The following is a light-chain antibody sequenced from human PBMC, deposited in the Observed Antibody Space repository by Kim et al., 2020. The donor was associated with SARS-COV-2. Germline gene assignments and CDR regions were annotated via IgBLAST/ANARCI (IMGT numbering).Light chain of an antibody. CDR2: LNSDGSH. J-gene: IGLJ3*02. V-gene: IGLV4-69*02. CDR1: SGYSNYA. Sequence: QLVLTQSPSASASLGASVKLTCTLNSGYSNYAVAWHQQQPEKGPRYLMKLNSDGSHSKGDGIPDRFSGSSSGAARYLTISSLQSEDEADYYCQTWLTGPWVFGGGTQLTVL. CDR3: QTWLTGPWV.